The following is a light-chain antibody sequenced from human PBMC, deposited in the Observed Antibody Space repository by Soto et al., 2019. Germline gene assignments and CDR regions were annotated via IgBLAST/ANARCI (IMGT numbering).Light chain of an antibody. CDR1: QSVSSSY. CDR3: QQYGSSPDT. CDR2: GAS. Sequence: EIVLTQSPGTLSLSPGERATLSCRASQSVSSSYLAWYQQKPGQAPRLLIYGASSRATGIPDRFSGSGSGTDFTLTISRLETEDVAVYYCQQYGSSPDTFGQGTKLEIK. V-gene: IGKV3-20*01. J-gene: IGKJ2*01.